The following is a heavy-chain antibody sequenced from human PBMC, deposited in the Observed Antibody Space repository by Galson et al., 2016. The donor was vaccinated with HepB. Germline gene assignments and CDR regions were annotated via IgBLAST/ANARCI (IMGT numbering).Heavy chain of an antibody. D-gene: IGHD2-2*01. Sequence: SLRLSCAASGFTFSSYAMRWVRQAPGKGLEWVAAIREGGSAKYYADSLKGRFTISRDSAHTSVYLQMNSLRAEDTGLYYCSRGLWDTVVVPSDPGLNWFDPWGQGTLVSVSS. CDR2: IREGGSAK. CDR1: GFTFSSYA. J-gene: IGHJ5*02. CDR3: SRGLWDTVVVPSDPGLNWFDP. V-gene: IGHV3-7*03.